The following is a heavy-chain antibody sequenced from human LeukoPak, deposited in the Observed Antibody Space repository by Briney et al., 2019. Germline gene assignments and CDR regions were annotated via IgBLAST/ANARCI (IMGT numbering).Heavy chain of an antibody. V-gene: IGHV1-18*01. D-gene: IGHD1-26*01. CDR3: ARGGGSGSYDWWYYYYGMDV. Sequence: ASVKVSCKASGYTFTSYGISWVRQAPGQGLEWMGWISAYNGNTNYAQKLQGRVTMTRNTSISTAYMELSSLRSEDTAVYYCARGGGSGSYDWWYYYYGMDVWGQGTTVTVSS. J-gene: IGHJ6*02. CDR1: GYTFTSYG. CDR2: ISAYNGNT.